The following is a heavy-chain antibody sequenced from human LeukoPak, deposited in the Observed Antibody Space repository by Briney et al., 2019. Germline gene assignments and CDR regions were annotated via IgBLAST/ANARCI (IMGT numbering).Heavy chain of an antibody. Sequence: GESLQISCKGSGYSFTSYWIGWVRQMPGKGLEWMGIIYPGDSDTRYSPSFQGQVTISADKSISTAYLQWSSLKASDTAMYYCARGADFWSGYYKGFFDYWGQGTLVTVSS. CDR2: IYPGDSDT. CDR1: GYSFTSYW. D-gene: IGHD3-3*01. J-gene: IGHJ4*02. V-gene: IGHV5-51*01. CDR3: ARGADFWSGYYKGFFDY.